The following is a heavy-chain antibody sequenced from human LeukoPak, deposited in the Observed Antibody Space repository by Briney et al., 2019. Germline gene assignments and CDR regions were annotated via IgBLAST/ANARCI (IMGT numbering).Heavy chain of an antibody. Sequence: GGSLRLSCAASGFTFNMYLMTWVRQAPGKGLESVAYINKDGSDKYYVDSVKGRFTVSRDNAKNSLYLQMNSLRAEDTAVYYCARDAGYGGNSDYWGQGTLVTVSS. V-gene: IGHV3-7*01. CDR3: ARDAGYGGNSDY. CDR2: INKDGSDK. CDR1: GFTFNMYL. J-gene: IGHJ4*02. D-gene: IGHD4-23*01.